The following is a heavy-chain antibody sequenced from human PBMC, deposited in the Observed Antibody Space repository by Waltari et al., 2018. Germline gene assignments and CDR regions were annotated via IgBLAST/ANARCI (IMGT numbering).Heavy chain of an antibody. V-gene: IGHV4-38-2*01. D-gene: IGHD6-13*01. J-gene: IGHJ1*01. CDR3: ARGAAAGPFQH. CDR1: GYSISSGYY. CDR2: IYHSGST. Sequence: QVQLQESGPGLVKPSETLSLTCAVSGYSISSGYYWGGIRQPPGKGLEWIGGIYHSGSTYYNPSLKSRVTISVDTSKNQFSLKLSSVTAADTAVYYCARGAAAGPFQHWGQGTLVTVSS.